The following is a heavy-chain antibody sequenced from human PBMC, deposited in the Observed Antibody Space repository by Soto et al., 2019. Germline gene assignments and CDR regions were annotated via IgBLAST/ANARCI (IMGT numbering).Heavy chain of an antibody. J-gene: IGHJ4*02. V-gene: IGHV4-30-2*01. CDR2: IFHSGST. CDR1: GCSISSGAYS. Sequence: PSETLSLTCTFSGCSISSGAYSWSWIRQPPGRGLEWIGYIFHSGSTYYNPSLKSRLTISVDRSKNQFSLKLNPVTAADTAVYYCARDQGGTYYDYWGQGTLVTVSS. CDR3: ARDQGGTYYDY. D-gene: IGHD3-10*01.